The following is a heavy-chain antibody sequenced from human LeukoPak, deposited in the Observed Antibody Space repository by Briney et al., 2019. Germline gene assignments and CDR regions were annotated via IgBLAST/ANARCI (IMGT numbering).Heavy chain of an antibody. Sequence: KPSETLSLTCTVSGGSVSSGSYYWSWIRQPPGKGLEWIGYIYYSGSTNYNPSLKSRVTISVDTSKNQFSLKLSSVTAADTAVYYCARGERFLEWSYFDYWGQGTLVTVSS. V-gene: IGHV4-61*01. CDR1: GGSVSSGSYY. CDR3: ARGERFLEWSYFDY. D-gene: IGHD3-3*01. CDR2: IYYSGST. J-gene: IGHJ4*02.